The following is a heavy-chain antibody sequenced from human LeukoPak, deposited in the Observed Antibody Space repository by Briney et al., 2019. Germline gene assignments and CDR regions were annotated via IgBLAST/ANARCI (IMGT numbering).Heavy chain of an antibody. Sequence: ASVKVSCKASGGTFSSYAISWVRQAPGQGLEWMGGIIPIFGTANYAQKFQGRVTITTDESTSTAYMELSSLRSEDTAVYYCARIDYGDYEGINWFDPWGQGTLVTVSS. J-gene: IGHJ5*02. CDR2: IIPIFGTA. V-gene: IGHV1-69*05. CDR3: ARIDYGDYEGINWFDP. D-gene: IGHD4-17*01. CDR1: GGTFSSYA.